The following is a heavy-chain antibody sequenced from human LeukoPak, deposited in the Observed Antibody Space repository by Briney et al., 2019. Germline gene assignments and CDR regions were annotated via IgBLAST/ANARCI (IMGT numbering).Heavy chain of an antibody. CDR2: ISYDGSNK. J-gene: IGHJ4*02. CDR1: GFTFSSYA. Sequence: GGSLRLSCAASGFTFSSYAMHWVRQAPGKGLEWVAVISYDGSNKYYAESVKGRFTISRDNSKNTLYLQLNSLRPDDTAVYHCARDQLAYSGYDTLFDYWGQGTLVTVSS. CDR3: ARDQLAYSGYDTLFDY. V-gene: IGHV3-30-3*01. D-gene: IGHD5-12*01.